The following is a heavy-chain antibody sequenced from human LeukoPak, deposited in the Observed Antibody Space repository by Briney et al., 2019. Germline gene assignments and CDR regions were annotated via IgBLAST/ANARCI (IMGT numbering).Heavy chain of an antibody. J-gene: IGHJ5*02. CDR3: ARVDCSSTSCYTLWFDP. CDR2: IIPILGIA. Sequence: SVKVSCKASGGTFGSYTISWVRQAPGQGLEWMGRIIPILGIANYAQKFQGRVTITADKSTSTAYMELSSLRPEDTAVYYCARVDCSSTSCYTLWFDPWGQGTLVTVSS. D-gene: IGHD2-2*02. CDR1: GGTFGSYT. V-gene: IGHV1-69*02.